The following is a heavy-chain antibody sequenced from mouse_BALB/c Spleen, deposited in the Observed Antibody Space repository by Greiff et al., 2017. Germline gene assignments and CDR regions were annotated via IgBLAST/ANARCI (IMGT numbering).Heavy chain of an antibody. D-gene: IGHD2-3*01. Sequence: EVQVVESGGGLVKPGGSLKLSCAASGFTFSDYYMYWVRQTPEKRLEWVATISDGGSYTYYPDSVKGRFTISRDNAKNNLYLQMSSLKSEDTAMYYCARGRKYYDGYYDGYAMDYWGQGTSVTVSS. CDR1: GFTFSDYY. J-gene: IGHJ4*01. CDR3: ARGRKYYDGYYDGYAMDY. CDR2: ISDGGSYT. V-gene: IGHV5-4*02.